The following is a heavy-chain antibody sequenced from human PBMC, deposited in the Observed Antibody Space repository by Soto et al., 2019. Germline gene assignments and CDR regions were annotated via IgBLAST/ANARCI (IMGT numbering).Heavy chain of an antibody. CDR2: INPSGGST. D-gene: IGHD2-2*01. CDR3: AGGGGGYIVVVPAAMGYYYYGMDV. Sequence: GASVKVSCKASGYTFTSYYMHWVRQAPGQGLEWMGIINPSGGSTSYAQKFQGRVTMTRDTSTSTVYMELSSLRSEDTAVYYCAGGGGGYIVVVPAAMGYYYYGMDVWGQGTTVTVSS. J-gene: IGHJ6*02. V-gene: IGHV1-46*01. CDR1: GYTFTSYY.